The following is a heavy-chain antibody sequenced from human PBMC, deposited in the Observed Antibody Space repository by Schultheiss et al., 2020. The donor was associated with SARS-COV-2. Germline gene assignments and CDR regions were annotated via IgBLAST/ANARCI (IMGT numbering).Heavy chain of an antibody. CDR3: ARVPDSSGYYFPYYFDY. Sequence: GGSLRLSFAASGFTFDDYGMSWVRQAPGKGLEWVSGINWNGGSTGYADSVKGRFTISRDNAKNSLYLQMNSLRDEDTAVYYCARVPDSSGYYFPYYFDYWGQGTLVTVSS. CDR1: GFTFDDYG. V-gene: IGHV3-20*03. CDR2: INWNGGST. D-gene: IGHD3-22*01. J-gene: IGHJ4*02.